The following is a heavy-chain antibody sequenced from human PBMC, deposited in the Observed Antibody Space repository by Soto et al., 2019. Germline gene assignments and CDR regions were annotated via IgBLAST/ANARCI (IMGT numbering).Heavy chain of an antibody. V-gene: IGHV4-4*07. CDR2: ISASGRS. J-gene: IGHJ2*01. CDR1: GDFISNFY. D-gene: IGHD2-8*01. CDR3: AKGMGRDFDL. Sequence: QVQLQESGPGLVKPSETLSLTCTVSGDFISNFYWSWIRQPAGKGLQSLGRISASGRSNYNPNLQGRVAMSLDTSKNQLSLGLTSVCDGDRAVYFCAKGMGRDFDLWGRGTLVTVFS.